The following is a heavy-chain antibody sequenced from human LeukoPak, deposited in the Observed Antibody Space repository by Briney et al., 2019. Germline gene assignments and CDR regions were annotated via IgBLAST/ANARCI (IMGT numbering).Heavy chain of an antibody. CDR1: GGSISSYY. CDR3: ARRITMVRGRSWYFDL. V-gene: IGHV4-59*08. CDR2: IYYSGST. D-gene: IGHD3-10*01. Sequence: SETLALTCAFSGGSISSYYWSWIRQPPGKGLEWIGYIYYSGSTNYNPSLKGRVTISVDTSKNQFSLKLSSVTAADTAVYYCARRITMVRGRSWYFDLWGRGTLVTVSS. J-gene: IGHJ2*01.